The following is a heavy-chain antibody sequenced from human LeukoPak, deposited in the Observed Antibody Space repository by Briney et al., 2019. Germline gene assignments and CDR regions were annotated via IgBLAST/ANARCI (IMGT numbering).Heavy chain of an antibody. CDR2: ISGDGGST. D-gene: IGHD6-25*01. CDR1: GFTFDDYA. J-gene: IGHJ4*02. CDR3: AKDIGSGDDY. V-gene: IGHV3-43*02. Sequence: GGSLRLSCTASGFTFDDYAMHWVRQAPGKGLEWVPLISGDGGSTYYADSVKGRFTISRDNSKNSLYLQMNSLRTEDTALYYCAKDIGSGDDYWGQGTLVTVSS.